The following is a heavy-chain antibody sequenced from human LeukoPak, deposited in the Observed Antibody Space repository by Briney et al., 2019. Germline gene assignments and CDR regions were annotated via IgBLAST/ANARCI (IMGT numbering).Heavy chain of an antibody. CDR2: INPNSGGT. D-gene: IGHD2-2*01. Sequence: ASVKVSCKASGYTFTGYYMHWVRQAPGQGLEWMGWINPNSGGTNYAQKFQGRVTMTRDTSISTAYMELSRLRSDDTAVYYCARSEEPAAVRFDYWGQGTLVTVSS. J-gene: IGHJ4*02. CDR3: ARSEEPAAVRFDY. V-gene: IGHV1-2*02. CDR1: GYTFTGYY.